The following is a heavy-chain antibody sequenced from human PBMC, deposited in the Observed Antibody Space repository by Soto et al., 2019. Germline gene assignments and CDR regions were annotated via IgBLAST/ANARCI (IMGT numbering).Heavy chain of an antibody. V-gene: IGHV3-30*18. Sequence: QVQLVESGGGVVQPGRSLRLSCAASGFTFSSYGMHWVRQAPGKGLEWVAVISYDGSNKYYADSVKGRFTISRDNSKNTLYLQMNSLRAEDTAVYYCAKSRFKHDYGIRFDPWGQGTLVTVSS. CDR2: ISYDGSNK. D-gene: IGHD4-17*01. CDR3: AKSRFKHDYGIRFDP. CDR1: GFTFSSYG. J-gene: IGHJ5*02.